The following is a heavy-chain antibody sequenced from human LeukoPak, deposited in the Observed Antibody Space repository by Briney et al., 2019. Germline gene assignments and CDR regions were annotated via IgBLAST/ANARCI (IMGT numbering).Heavy chain of an antibody. J-gene: IGHJ4*02. V-gene: IGHV4-59*12. CDR2: IYYSGST. Sequence: PSETLSLTCTVSGGSIRNYYWSWIRQPPGKGLEWIGYIYYSGSTNYNPSLKSRVTISVDTSKNQFSLKLSSVTAADTAVYFCARDRGSITMIVDTSWGQGTLVTVSS. CDR1: GGSIRNYY. D-gene: IGHD3-22*01. CDR3: ARDRGSITMIVDTS.